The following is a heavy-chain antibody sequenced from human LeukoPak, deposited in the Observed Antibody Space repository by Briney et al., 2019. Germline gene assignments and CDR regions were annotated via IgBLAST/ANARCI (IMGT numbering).Heavy chain of an antibody. V-gene: IGHV3-11*04. CDR2: VSSSGSAI. D-gene: IGHD3-10*01. Sequence: GGSLRLSCAASGFTFSDYYMTWIRQAPGKGPEWVSYVSSSGSAIYYADSVKGRFTISRDNAKNSLYLQMNSLRAEDTAVYYCARYSSGSRFDPWGQGTLVTVSS. CDR1: GFTFSDYY. J-gene: IGHJ5*02. CDR3: ARYSSGSRFDP.